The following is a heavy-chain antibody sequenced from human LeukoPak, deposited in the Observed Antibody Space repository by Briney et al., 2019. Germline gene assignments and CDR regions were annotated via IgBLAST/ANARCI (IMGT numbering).Heavy chain of an antibody. CDR3: GKDLLAMAGTIGS. CDR1: GFTFNDYA. Sequence: GGSLRLSCAAPGFTFNDYAMHWVRQAPGKGLEWASGISWNSGSIGYADSVKGRFTISRDNAKNSLFLQMNSLRPEDTALYYCGKDLLAMAGTIGSWGQGTLVTVSS. J-gene: IGHJ4*02. V-gene: IGHV3-9*01. CDR2: ISWNSGSI. D-gene: IGHD6-19*01.